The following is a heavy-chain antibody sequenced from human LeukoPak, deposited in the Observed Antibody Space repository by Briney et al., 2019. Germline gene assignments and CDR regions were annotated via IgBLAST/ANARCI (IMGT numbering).Heavy chain of an antibody. D-gene: IGHD4-23*01. J-gene: IGHJ4*02. Sequence: SETLSLTCAVYGGSFSGYYWSWIRQPPGKGLEWIGEINHSGSTNYNPSPKSRVTISVDTSKNQFSLKLSSVTAADTAVYYCASLSSYGGEDFWGQGTLVTVSS. CDR3: ASLSSYGGEDF. CDR1: GGSFSGYY. CDR2: INHSGST. V-gene: IGHV4-34*01.